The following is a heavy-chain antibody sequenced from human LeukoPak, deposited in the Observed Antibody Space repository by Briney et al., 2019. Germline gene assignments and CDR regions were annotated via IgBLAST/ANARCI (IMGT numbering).Heavy chain of an antibody. D-gene: IGHD3-16*01. V-gene: IGHV4-34*01. CDR2: IYYSGST. CDR3: ARHDYYDYVNWFDP. J-gene: IGHJ5*02. CDR1: GGSFSGYY. Sequence: PSETLSLTCAVYGGSFSGYYWSWIRQPPGKGLEWIGSIYYSGSTYYNPSLKSRVTISVDTSKNQFSLKLSSVTAADTAVYYCARHDYYDYVNWFDPWGQGTLVTVSS.